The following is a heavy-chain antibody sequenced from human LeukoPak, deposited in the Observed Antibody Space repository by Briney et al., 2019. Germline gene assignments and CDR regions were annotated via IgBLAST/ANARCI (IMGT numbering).Heavy chain of an antibody. Sequence: SETLSLTCSVSGGSISSSNYYWSWIRQPAGKGLEWIGRIYTSESTNYNPSLKSRVTMSVDTSKNQFSLKLNSVTAADSAVYFCARVAGFSYFDSWGQGTLVTVSS. CDR3: ARVAGFSYFDS. D-gene: IGHD6-19*01. CDR2: IYTSEST. CDR1: GGSISSSNYY. J-gene: IGHJ4*02. V-gene: IGHV4-61*02.